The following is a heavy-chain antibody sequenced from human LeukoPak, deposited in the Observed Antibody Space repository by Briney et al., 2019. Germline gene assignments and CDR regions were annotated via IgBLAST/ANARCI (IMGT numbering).Heavy chain of an antibody. D-gene: IGHD5-18*01. Sequence: SETLSLTCTVSGGSISSGGYYWSWIRQHPGEGLEWIGYIYYSGSTNYNPSLKSRVTISVDTSRNQFSLKLSSVTAADTAVYYCASLPLWDTDENWGQGTLVTVSS. J-gene: IGHJ4*02. V-gene: IGHV4-61*08. CDR1: GGSISSGGYY. CDR3: ASLPLWDTDEN. CDR2: IYYSGST.